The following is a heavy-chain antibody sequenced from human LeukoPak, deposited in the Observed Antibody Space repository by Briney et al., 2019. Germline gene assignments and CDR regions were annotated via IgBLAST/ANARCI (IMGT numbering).Heavy chain of an antibody. J-gene: IGHJ6*02. Sequence: SETLSLTCNVSGGSISSYYWSWIRQPPGKGLEWIGYIYYSGSTNYNPSLKSRVTISVDTSKNQFSLKLSSVTAADTAVYYCARRRGRAARSYYYYGMDVWGQGTTVTVSS. V-gene: IGHV4-59*01. CDR1: GGSISSYY. CDR2: IYYSGST. D-gene: IGHD6-6*01. CDR3: ARRRGRAARSYYYYGMDV.